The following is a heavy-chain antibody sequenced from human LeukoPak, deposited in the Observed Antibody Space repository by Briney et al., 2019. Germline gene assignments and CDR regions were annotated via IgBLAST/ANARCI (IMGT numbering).Heavy chain of an antibody. CDR1: GFTFSSYA. V-gene: IGHV3-23*01. D-gene: IGHD1-26*01. Sequence: GGSLRLSCAASGFTFSSYAMSWVRQAPGKGLEWVSAISGSGGSTYYADSVKGRFTISRDNSKNSLYLQMNSLRAEDTAVYYCARVSGGSYYGLDYWGQGTLVTVSS. J-gene: IGHJ4*02. CDR3: ARVSGGSYYGLDY. CDR2: ISGSGGST.